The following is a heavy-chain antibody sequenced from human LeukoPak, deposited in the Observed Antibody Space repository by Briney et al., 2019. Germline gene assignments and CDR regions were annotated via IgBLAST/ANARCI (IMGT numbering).Heavy chain of an antibody. V-gene: IGHV1-2*04. D-gene: IGHD6-6*01. CDR1: GYTFTGYY. J-gene: IGHJ4*02. CDR2: INPNSGGT. Sequence: ASVKVSCKASGYTFTGYYMHWVRQAPGQGLEWMGWINPNSGGTNYAQKFQGWVTMTRDTSISTAYMELSRLRSDDTAVYYCARCTNPSQLEDHWGQGTLVTVSS. CDR3: ARCTNPSQLEDH.